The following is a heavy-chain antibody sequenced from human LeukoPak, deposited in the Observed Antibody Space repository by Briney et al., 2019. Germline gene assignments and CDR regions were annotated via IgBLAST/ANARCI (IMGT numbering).Heavy chain of an antibody. V-gene: IGHV4-59*01. J-gene: IGHJ4*02. CDR2: IYYSGRT. D-gene: IGHD4-11*01. CDR1: GGSIGSDY. CDR3: ARGFYSPHY. Sequence: SETLSLTCTVSGGSIGSDYWSWIRQPPGKGLEWIGYIYYSGRTCYNPSLKSRITISVDTSKNQFSLKLSSVTAADTAVYYCARGFYSPHYWGQGTLVSVSS.